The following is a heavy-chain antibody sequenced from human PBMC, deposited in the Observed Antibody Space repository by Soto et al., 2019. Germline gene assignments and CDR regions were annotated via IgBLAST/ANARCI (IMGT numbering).Heavy chain of an antibody. V-gene: IGHV4-59*02. Sequence: AETLSLTCSVSGGYVHSYYWSWLRQSPGRGLEWIAYIYYTGSTKYNPSLKSRPTISLDTSKNQVYLKMTTVTAADTAVYYCARARVRGVSPDSDFWGQGTQVTVSS. J-gene: IGHJ4*02. D-gene: IGHD2-8*01. CDR1: GGYVHSYY. CDR2: IYYTGST. CDR3: ARARVRGVSPDSDF.